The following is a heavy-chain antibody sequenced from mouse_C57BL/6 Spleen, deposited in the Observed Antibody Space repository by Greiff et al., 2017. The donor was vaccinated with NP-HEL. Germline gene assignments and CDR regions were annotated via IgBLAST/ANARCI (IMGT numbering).Heavy chain of an antibody. CDR1: GYAFSSYW. J-gene: IGHJ4*01. D-gene: IGHD1-1*01. CDR2: IYPGDGDT. V-gene: IGHV1-80*01. Sequence: QVQLQQSGAELVKPGASVKISCKASGYAFSSYWMNWVKQRPGKGLEWIGQIYPGDGDTNYNGKFKGKATLTADKSSSTAYMQLSSLTSEDSAVYFCARFLYGRAVHYAMDYWGQGTSVTVSS. CDR3: ARFLYGRAVHYAMDY.